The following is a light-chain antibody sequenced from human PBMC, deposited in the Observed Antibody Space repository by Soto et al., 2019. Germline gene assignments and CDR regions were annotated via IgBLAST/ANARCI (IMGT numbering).Light chain of an antibody. CDR3: QQSHSTPSWT. J-gene: IGKJ1*01. Sequence: DIQMTQSPSSLSASVGDRVTITCRASRSISIYLNWYQQRPGKAPKLLIYAASSLQSGVPSRFGGNGSGTDFTLTISSLQPDDFATYYCQQSHSTPSWTIGQGTQVEIK. V-gene: IGKV1-39*01. CDR1: RSISIY. CDR2: AAS.